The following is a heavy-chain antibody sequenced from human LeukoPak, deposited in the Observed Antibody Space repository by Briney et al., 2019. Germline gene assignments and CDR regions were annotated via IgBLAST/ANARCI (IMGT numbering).Heavy chain of an antibody. CDR3: ARLTVPLRFDP. CDR1: GGSISSTTYY. D-gene: IGHD2-2*01. J-gene: IGHJ5*02. V-gene: IGHV4-39*07. Sequence: SETLSLTCTVSGGSISSTTYYWAWIRQPPGKGLEWIASIYYSGSTYYNPSLKSRVTISVDTSKNQFSLKLNSVSAADTAVYYCARLTVPLRFDPWGQGTLVTVSS. CDR2: IYYSGST.